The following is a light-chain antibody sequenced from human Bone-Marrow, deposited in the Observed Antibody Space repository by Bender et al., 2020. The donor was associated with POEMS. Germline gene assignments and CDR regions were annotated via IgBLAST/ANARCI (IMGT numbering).Light chain of an antibody. J-gene: IGLJ1*01. Sequence: QSALTQPAYVSGSPGQSITISCTGTSSDVGGYDYVSWYRQQPGRAPQVIIYDVNFRPSGVSNRFSGSKSGNTASLTITGLQADDEADYYCQSYDSSLTGHVFGTGTTVTVL. V-gene: IGLV2-14*03. CDR3: QSYDSSLTGHV. CDR2: DVN. CDR1: SSDVGGYDY.